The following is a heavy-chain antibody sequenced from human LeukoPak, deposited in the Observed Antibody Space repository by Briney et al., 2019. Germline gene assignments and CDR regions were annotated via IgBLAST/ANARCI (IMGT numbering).Heavy chain of an antibody. J-gene: IGHJ4*02. CDR1: GFTCSNYW. CDR3: ARISYYSFDY. CDR2: IKHDGSEK. Sequence: GGSLRLSCAVSGFTCSNYWMSWVRQAPGKGPEWVASIKHDGSEKYYVDSVKGRFTISRDNAKSSLYLQMNSLRAEDTAVYYCARISYYSFDYWSQGTLVTVSS. D-gene: IGHD2/OR15-2a*01. V-gene: IGHV3-7*01.